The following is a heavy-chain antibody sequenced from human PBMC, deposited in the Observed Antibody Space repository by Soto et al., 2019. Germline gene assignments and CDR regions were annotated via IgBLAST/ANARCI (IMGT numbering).Heavy chain of an antibody. Sequence: VSGPTLVNPTQTLTLTCTFSGISLSTSGMCVSWIRQPPGKALEWLALIDWDDDKYYSTSLKTRLTISKDTSKNQVVLTMTNMDPVDTATYYCARIWYYGSATNAFDIWGQGTMVTVSS. D-gene: IGHD3-10*01. J-gene: IGHJ3*02. V-gene: IGHV2-70*01. CDR1: GISLSTSGMC. CDR2: IDWDDDK. CDR3: ARIWYYGSATNAFDI.